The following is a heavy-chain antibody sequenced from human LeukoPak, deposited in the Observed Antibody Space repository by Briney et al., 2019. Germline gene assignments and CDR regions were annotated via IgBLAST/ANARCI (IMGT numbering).Heavy chain of an antibody. V-gene: IGHV3-30-3*01. J-gene: IGHJ1*01. CDR2: ISYDGSNK. CDR3: AKAPAYCGGDCYSGYLQH. CDR1: GFTFSSYA. D-gene: IGHD2-21*01. Sequence: PGRSLRLSCAASGFTFSSYAMHWVRQAPGKGLEWVAVISYDGSNKYYADSVKGRFTISRDNSKNTLYLQMNSLRVEDTAVYYCAKAPAYCGGDCYSGYLQHWGQGTLVTVSS.